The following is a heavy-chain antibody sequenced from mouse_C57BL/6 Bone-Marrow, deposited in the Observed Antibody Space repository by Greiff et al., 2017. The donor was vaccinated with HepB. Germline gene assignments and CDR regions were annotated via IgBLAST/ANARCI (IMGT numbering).Heavy chain of an antibody. D-gene: IGHD2-4*01. V-gene: IGHV14-4*01. Sequence: EVQLQQSGAELVRPGASVKLSCTASGFNIKDDYMHWVKQRPEQGLEWIGWIDPENGDTEYASKFQGKAPITADTSSNTAYLQLSSLTSEDTAVYYCTLYDYYPAWFAYWGQGTLVTVSA. CDR1: GFNIKDDY. J-gene: IGHJ3*01. CDR2: IDPENGDT. CDR3: TLYDYYPAWFAY.